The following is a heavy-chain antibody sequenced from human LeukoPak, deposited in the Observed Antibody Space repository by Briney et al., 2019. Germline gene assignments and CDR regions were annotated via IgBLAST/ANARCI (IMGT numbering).Heavy chain of an antibody. CDR1: GFTFSRNW. V-gene: IGHV3-7*01. CDR2: TRQDEREK. D-gene: IGHD1-26*01. J-gene: IGHJ2*01. Sequence: GGSLRLPCVGSGFTFSRNWMSWVRQAPGKGLEWVASTRQDEREKYHADSVKGRFTISRDNAESSLYLQMNSLRAEDTAIYYCASAGVVGASTYWYFDLWGRGTRVTVSS. CDR3: ASAGVVGASTYWYFDL.